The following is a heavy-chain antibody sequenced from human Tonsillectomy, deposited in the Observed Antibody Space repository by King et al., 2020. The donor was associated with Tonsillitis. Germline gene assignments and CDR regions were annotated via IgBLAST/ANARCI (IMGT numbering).Heavy chain of an antibody. Sequence: QLVQSGAEVKKPGASVKVSCKASGYTFTNYGINWVRQAPGQGLEWMGWISAYNGKTNYAQKLQGRVTKTTDTSTSTAYMELRSLRSDDTAVYYRARIAVYDSSGYCFDNWGQGTLVTVSP. CDR1: GYTFTNYG. CDR3: ARIAVYDSSGYCFDN. CDR2: ISAYNGKT. D-gene: IGHD3-22*01. J-gene: IGHJ4*02. V-gene: IGHV1-18*01.